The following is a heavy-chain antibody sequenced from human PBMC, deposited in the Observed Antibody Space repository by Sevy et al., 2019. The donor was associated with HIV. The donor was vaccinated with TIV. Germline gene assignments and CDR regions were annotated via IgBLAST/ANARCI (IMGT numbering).Heavy chain of an antibody. CDR2: IYGSGST. J-gene: IGHJ4*02. V-gene: IGHV4-4*07. Sequence: SETLSLTCTVSGGSISLYYWSWIRQPAGKGLEWIGLIYGSGSTSYNPSLKSGVTMSVDTSQNQTSLKLTSVTAADTAVYYCAREAKLGAPLGYWGQGTLVTVSS. CDR3: AREAKLGAPLGY. CDR1: GGSISLYY. D-gene: IGHD3-16*01.